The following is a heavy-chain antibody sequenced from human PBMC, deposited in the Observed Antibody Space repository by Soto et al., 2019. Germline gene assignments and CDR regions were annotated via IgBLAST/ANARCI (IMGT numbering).Heavy chain of an antibody. Sequence: GGSLRLSCAASGFTFGHSAMSWVRQAPGKGLEWVAAISGTGGAAYYADSVKGRFTISRDNSRNTLFLQMNSLRVDDTAIYHCAKPEEVVRGFDFWGLGTLLTVST. CDR1: GFTFGHSA. CDR2: ISGTGGAA. CDR3: AKPEEVVRGFDF. J-gene: IGHJ4*02. D-gene: IGHD3-10*01. V-gene: IGHV3-23*01.